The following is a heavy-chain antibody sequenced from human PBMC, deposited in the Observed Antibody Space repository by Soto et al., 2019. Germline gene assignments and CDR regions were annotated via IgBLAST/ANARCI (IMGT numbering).Heavy chain of an antibody. CDR3: ARVPDY. V-gene: IGHV4-31*03. Sequence: QVQLQESGPGLVKPSQTLSLTFTVSGGSISSGGYSWSWIRQHPGKGLEWIGYIYYSGSTYYNTSLKSRVTISVDTAKNQFSLKLSSVTAADTAVYYGARVPDYWGQGTLVTVSS. CDR1: GGSISSGGYS. J-gene: IGHJ4*02. CDR2: IYYSGST.